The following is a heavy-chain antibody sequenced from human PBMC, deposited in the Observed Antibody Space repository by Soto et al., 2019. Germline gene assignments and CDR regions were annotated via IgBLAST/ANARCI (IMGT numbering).Heavy chain of an antibody. Sequence: EVHLLESGGVLVQPGESLRLSCETSGFTFSNCVMTWVRQPPGKRLEWVSLITTYGHTDYADSVKGRFTISRDNSKNTVYLQMNSLKAEDTGVYYCTTDPEAYGDYGDGYWGQGPMVTVSS. J-gene: IGHJ4*02. V-gene: IGHV3-23*01. CDR2: ITTYGHT. CDR3: TTDPEAYGDYGDGY. CDR1: GFTFSNCV. D-gene: IGHD4-17*01.